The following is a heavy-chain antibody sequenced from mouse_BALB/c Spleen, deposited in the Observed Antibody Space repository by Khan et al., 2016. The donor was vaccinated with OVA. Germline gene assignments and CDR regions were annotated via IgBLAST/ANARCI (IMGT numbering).Heavy chain of an antibody. V-gene: IGHV3-2*02. J-gene: IGHJ3*01. Sequence: EVQLQESGPGLVKPSQSLSLTCTVTGYSITSDYAWNWIRQFPGNKLEWMGYISYSGSTNYNPSLKSRISITRDTSKNKFFLQLSSVTTEDTATXYCSRGTYYGNPFPYWGQGTLVTVSA. CDR3: SRGTYYGNPFPY. D-gene: IGHD2-10*01. CDR2: ISYSGST. CDR1: GYSITSDYA.